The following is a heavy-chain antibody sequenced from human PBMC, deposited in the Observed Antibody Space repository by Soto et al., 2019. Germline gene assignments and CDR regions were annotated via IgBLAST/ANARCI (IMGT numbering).Heavy chain of an antibody. V-gene: IGHV3-33*01. CDR2: IWYDGSNK. CDR3: ARDPDIVATIPDY. CDR1: VFTFSSYG. D-gene: IGHD5-12*01. Sequence: GGSLRLACPASVFTFSSYGRNWVRQAPGKGLEWVAVIWYDGSNKYYADSAKGRFTISRDNSKNTLYLQMNSLRAEDTAVYYCARDPDIVATIPDYWGQGTLVTVSS. J-gene: IGHJ4*02.